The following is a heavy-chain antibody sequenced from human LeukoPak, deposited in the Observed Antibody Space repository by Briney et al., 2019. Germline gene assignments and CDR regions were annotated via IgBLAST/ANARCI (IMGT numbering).Heavy chain of an antibody. CDR1: GFTFSIYN. D-gene: IGHD1-14*01. CDR2: ITGSSTYT. J-gene: IGHJ6*03. CDR3: ARDAALLPGKYYYYMGV. V-gene: IGHV3-21*01. Sequence: PGGSLRRSCVGSGFTFSIYNMNWVRQAPGKGLEWVSSITGSSTYTNHADSLKGRFTISTDNAKNSMYLEMNSLTGEDTAVYFCARDAALLPGKYYYYMGVWGKGARVTVSS.